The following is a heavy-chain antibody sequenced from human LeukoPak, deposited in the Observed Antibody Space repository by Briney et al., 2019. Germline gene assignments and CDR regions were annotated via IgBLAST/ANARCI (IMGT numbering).Heavy chain of an antibody. Sequence: SETLSLTCAVYGGSFSGYYWSWIRQPPGKGLEWIGEINHSGSTNYNPSLKSRVTISVDTSKNQFSLKLSSVTAADTAVYYCAREGWAPGSGSYDAFGIWGQGTMVTVSS. CDR3: AREGWAPGSGSYDAFGI. D-gene: IGHD3-10*01. J-gene: IGHJ3*02. V-gene: IGHV4-34*01. CDR1: GGSFSGYY. CDR2: INHSGST.